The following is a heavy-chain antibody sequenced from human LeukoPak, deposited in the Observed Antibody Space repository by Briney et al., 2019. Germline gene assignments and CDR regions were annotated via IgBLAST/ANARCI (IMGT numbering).Heavy chain of an antibody. Sequence: GGSLRLSCAASGFTFSSYAMSWVRQAPGKGLEWVSAISGSGGSTYYADSVKGRFTISRDNSKNTLYLQMNSLRAEDTAVYYCARYCSSTCCYRKKGWYYYGMDVWGQGTTVTVSS. J-gene: IGHJ6*02. D-gene: IGHD2-2*01. CDR3: ARYCSSTCCYRKKGWYYYGMDV. V-gene: IGHV3-23*01. CDR2: ISGSGGST. CDR1: GFTFSSYA.